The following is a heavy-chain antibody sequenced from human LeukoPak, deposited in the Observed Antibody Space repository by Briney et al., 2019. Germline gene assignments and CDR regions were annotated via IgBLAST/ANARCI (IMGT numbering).Heavy chain of an antibody. CDR2: ISGYNGNT. J-gene: IGHJ4*02. D-gene: IGHD1-26*01. Sequence: ASVKVSCKASSYTFTRYGISWVRQAPGQGLEWMGWISGYNGNTNYAQKFQGRVSMTADTSMSTAYMELRRLRSDDTALYYCARSGRGTYYYFDLWGQGTLVTVSS. V-gene: IGHV1-18*01. CDR3: ARSGRGTYYYFDL. CDR1: SYTFTRYG.